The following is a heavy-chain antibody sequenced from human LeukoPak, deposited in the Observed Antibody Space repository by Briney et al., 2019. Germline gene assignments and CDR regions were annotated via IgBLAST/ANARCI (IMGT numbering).Heavy chain of an antibody. Sequence: ASVKVSCKASGYTFTSYGISWVRQAPGQGLEWMGWISAYNGNTNYAQKLQGRVTMTTDTSTSTAYMELRSLRSDDTAVYYCARDNFPNYYGDYCYYYYMDVWGKGTTVTISS. D-gene: IGHD4-17*01. CDR2: ISAYNGNT. J-gene: IGHJ6*03. V-gene: IGHV1-18*01. CDR1: GYTFTSYG. CDR3: ARDNFPNYYGDYCYYYYMDV.